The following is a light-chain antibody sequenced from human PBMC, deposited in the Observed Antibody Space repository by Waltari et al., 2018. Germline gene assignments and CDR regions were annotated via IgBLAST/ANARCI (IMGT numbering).Light chain of an antibody. CDR3: NSYTGYYTWV. Sequence: QSALTQPASVSGSLGQSITISCPGTSSDLGFYNYVSWYQQHPGKAPKLIIYDVLKWPSGVSSRFSGSKSGNTASLTISGLQAEDEADYYCNSYTGYYTWVFGGGTKLTVL. J-gene: IGLJ3*02. CDR1: SSDLGFYNY. V-gene: IGLV2-14*01. CDR2: DVL.